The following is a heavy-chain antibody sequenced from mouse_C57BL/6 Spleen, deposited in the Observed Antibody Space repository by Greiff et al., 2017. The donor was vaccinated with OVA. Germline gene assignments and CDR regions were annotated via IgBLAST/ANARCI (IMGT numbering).Heavy chain of an antibody. J-gene: IGHJ2*01. CDR3: ASFITTVVAHFDY. D-gene: IGHD1-1*01. CDR1: GYTFTSYG. Sequence: VQVVESGAELARPGASVTLSFKASGYTFTSYGISWVKQRTGQGLAWIGEIYPRSGNTYYNEKFKGKATLTADKSSSTAYMELRSLTSEDSAVYFCASFITTVVAHFDYWGQGTTLTVSS. CDR2: IYPRSGNT. V-gene: IGHV1-81*01.